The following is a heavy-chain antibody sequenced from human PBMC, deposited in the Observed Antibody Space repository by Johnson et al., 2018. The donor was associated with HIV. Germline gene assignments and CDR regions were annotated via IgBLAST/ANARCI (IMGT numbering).Heavy chain of an antibody. D-gene: IGHD6-6*01. CDR3: ARAAAARSSGQDAFDI. V-gene: IGHV3-66*01. CDR1: GLTVTDNY. J-gene: IGHJ3*02. Sequence: MLLVESGGGLVQPGGSLRLSCAASGLTVTDNYISWVRLAPGKGLEWVSLLYSDGRTFYADSVKGRFTISRDNSKNTVYLQMNSLRAEDTALYYCARAAAARSSGQDAFDIWGQGTMVTVSS. CDR2: LYSDGRT.